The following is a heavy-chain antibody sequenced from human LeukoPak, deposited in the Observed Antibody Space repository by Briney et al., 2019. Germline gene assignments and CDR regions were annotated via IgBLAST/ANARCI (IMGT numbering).Heavy chain of an antibody. J-gene: IGHJ4*02. Sequence: GGSLRLSCAASGFTFSSYAMHRVRRAPGKGLEWVAVISYDGSNKYYADSVKGRFTISRDNSKNTLYLQMNSLRAEDTAVYYCARDFLQSAVDYWGQGTLVTVSS. D-gene: IGHD5-24*01. CDR3: ARDFLQSAVDY. V-gene: IGHV3-30-3*01. CDR1: GFTFSSYA. CDR2: ISYDGSNK.